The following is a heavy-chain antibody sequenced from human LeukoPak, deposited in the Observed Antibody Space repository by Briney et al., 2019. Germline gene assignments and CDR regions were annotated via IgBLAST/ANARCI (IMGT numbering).Heavy chain of an antibody. CDR2: INSDGSWT. D-gene: IGHD2/OR15-2a*01. V-gene: IGHV3-74*01. CDR3: VSFYETY. Sequence: GGSLRLSCAASGNYWMHWVRQVPGKGLVWVSHINSDGSWTSYADSVKGRFSISKDNAKNTVYLQMNSLRAEDTAVYYCVSFYETYWGRGTLVTVSS. CDR1: GNYW. J-gene: IGHJ4*02.